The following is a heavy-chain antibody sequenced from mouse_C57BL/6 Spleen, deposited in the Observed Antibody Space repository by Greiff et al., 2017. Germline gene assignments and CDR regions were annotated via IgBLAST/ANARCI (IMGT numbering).Heavy chain of an antibody. D-gene: IGHD2-2*01. CDR1: GYTFTSYW. CDR2: IDPSDSYT. J-gene: IGHJ2*01. Sequence: QVQLQQPGAELVKPGASVKLSCQASGYTFTSYWMQWVKQRPGQGLEWIGEIDPSDSYTNYNQKFKGKATLTVDTSSSTAYMQLSSLTSEDSAVYYCARGGYDQNYWGQGTTLTVSS. V-gene: IGHV1-50*01. CDR3: ARGGYDQNY.